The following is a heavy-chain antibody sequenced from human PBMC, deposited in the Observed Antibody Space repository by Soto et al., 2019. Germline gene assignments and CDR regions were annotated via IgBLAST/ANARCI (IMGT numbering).Heavy chain of an antibody. V-gene: IGHV1-18*01. Sequence: ASVKVSCKASGYTFTSYGISWVRQAPGQGLEWMGWISAYNGNTNYAQKLQGRVTMTTDTSTSTAYMELRSLRSDDTAVYYCATASAYYYGSGSSFDYWGQGTLVTVSS. CDR2: ISAYNGNT. CDR1: GYTFTSYG. CDR3: ATASAYYYGSGSSFDY. D-gene: IGHD3-10*01. J-gene: IGHJ4*02.